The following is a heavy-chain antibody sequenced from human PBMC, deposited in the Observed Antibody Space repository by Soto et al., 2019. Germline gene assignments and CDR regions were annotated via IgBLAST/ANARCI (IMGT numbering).Heavy chain of an antibody. CDR1: GGSISSYY. D-gene: IGHD3-10*01. CDR3: ARLEHYGSGSYYYYYGMDV. J-gene: IGHJ6*02. V-gene: IGHV4-59*08. CDR2: IYYSGST. Sequence: SETLSLTCTVSGGSISSYYWSWIRQPPGKGLEWIGYIYYSGSTNYNPSLKSRVTISVDTSKNQFSLKLSFVTAADTAVYYCARLEHYGSGSYYYYYGMDVWGQGTTVTVSS.